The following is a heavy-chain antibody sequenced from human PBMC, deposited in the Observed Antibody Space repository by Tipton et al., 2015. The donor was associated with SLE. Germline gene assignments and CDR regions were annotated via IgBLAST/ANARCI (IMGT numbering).Heavy chain of an antibody. J-gene: IGHJ6*02. CDR3: VRQPPGGGPGYQYDMDV. D-gene: IGHD1-14*01. CDR1: GGSISRYY. Sequence: TLSLTCTVSGGSISRYYWSWIRQPPGKGLEWIGYIYNSGSTYYNPSLKSRATISIDMSRNQFSLRLNFVTAADTAVYYCVRQPPGGGPGYQYDMDVWGQGTAVTVSS. V-gene: IGHV4-59*12. CDR2: IYNSGST.